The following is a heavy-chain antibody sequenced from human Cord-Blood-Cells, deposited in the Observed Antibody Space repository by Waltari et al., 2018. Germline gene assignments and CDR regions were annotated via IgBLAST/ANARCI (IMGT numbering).Heavy chain of an antibody. CDR1: GGTFSSYA. D-gene: IGHD2-2*01. CDR2: IIPIFGTA. CDR3: ARVYCSSTSCPYYYYGMDG. J-gene: IGHJ6*02. Sequence: QVQLVQSGAEVKKPGSSVKVSCKASGGTFSSYAISWVRQAPGQGLEWMGGIIPIFGTANYEHKFQGRVTSTGDGSRSTAYMELSSLRSEDTAVYYCARVYCSSTSCPYYYYGMDGWGQGTTVTVSS. V-gene: IGHV1-69*12.